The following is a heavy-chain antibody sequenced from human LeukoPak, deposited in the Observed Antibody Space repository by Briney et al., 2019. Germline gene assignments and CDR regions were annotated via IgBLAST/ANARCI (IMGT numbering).Heavy chain of an antibody. CDR2: IRQDGGEK. Sequence: PGGSLRLSCAVSGFTLSSYWMNWVRQAQGKGLEWVASIRQDGGEKSYVDSVKGRFVISRDNTKNSLYLQINSLRAEDTAMYYCARDGTAAGLYFDLWGQGTLVTVSS. J-gene: IGHJ4*01. D-gene: IGHD6-13*01. CDR1: GFTLSSYW. CDR3: ARDGTAAGLYFDL. V-gene: IGHV3-7*01.